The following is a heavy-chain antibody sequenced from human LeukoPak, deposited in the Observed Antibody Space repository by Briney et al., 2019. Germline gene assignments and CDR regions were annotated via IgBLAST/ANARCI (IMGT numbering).Heavy chain of an antibody. D-gene: IGHD3-16*02. J-gene: IGHJ4*02. CDR1: GFTFSSYA. CDR2: ISGSGGST. Sequence: GGSLRLSCAASGFTFSSYAMSWVRQAPGKGLEWVSAISGSGGSTYYADSVKGRFTISRDNSKNTLYLQMNSLRAEDTAVYYCAKDDYVWGSYRHFDCWGQGTLVTVSS. CDR3: AKDDYVWGSYRHFDC. V-gene: IGHV3-23*01.